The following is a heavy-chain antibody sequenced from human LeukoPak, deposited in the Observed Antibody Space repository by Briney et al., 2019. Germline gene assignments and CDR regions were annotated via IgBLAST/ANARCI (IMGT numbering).Heavy chain of an antibody. D-gene: IGHD5-24*01. CDR2: INHSGST. J-gene: IGHJ4*02. V-gene: IGHV4-34*01. CDR3: ARGKNRGDGVYYFDY. Sequence: PSETLSLTCAVYGGSFSGYYWSWIRQPPGKGLEWIGEINHSGSTNYNPSLKSRVTISVDTSKNQFSLKLSSVTAADTAVYYCARGKNRGDGVYYFDYWGQGTLVTVSS. CDR1: GGSFSGYY.